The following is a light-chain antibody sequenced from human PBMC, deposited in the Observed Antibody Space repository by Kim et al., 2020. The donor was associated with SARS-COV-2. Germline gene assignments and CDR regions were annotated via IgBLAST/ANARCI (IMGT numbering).Light chain of an antibody. V-gene: IGKV1-5*03. Sequence: DIQMTQSPPTLSASVGDRVTITCRASQTISTWLAWYQQKPGKAPNLLIYLASTLESGVPSRFIGSGSGTEFTLTIDSLQPDDFATYYCQHYSRFPYTFGQGTKLEI. CDR1: QTISTW. CDR2: LAS. J-gene: IGKJ2*01. CDR3: QHYSRFPYT.